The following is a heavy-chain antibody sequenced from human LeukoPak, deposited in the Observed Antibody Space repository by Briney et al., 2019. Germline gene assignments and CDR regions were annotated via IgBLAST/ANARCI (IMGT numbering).Heavy chain of an antibody. CDR2: INPNSGGT. Sequence: ASVKVSCKASGYTFTGYYMHWVRQAPGQGLEWMGWINPNSGGTNYAQKFQGRVTMTRDTSISTAYMELSRLRSDDTAVYYCAGYYDSSGTYYFDYWGQGTLVTVSS. J-gene: IGHJ4*02. CDR1: GYTFTGYY. V-gene: IGHV1-2*02. CDR3: AGYYDSSGTYYFDY. D-gene: IGHD3-22*01.